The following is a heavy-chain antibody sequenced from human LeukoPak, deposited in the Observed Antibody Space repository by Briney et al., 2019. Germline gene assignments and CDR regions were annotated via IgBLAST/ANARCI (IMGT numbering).Heavy chain of an antibody. Sequence: GASVKVSCKASGGTFSSYAINWVRQATGQGLEWMGWMNPNSGNTGYAQKFQGRVTMTRNTSISTAYMELSSLRSEDTAVYYCARATSAGITMIVAFDIWGQGTMVTVSS. D-gene: IGHD3-22*01. CDR2: MNPNSGNT. CDR1: GGTFSSYA. CDR3: ARATSAGITMIVAFDI. V-gene: IGHV1-8*02. J-gene: IGHJ3*02.